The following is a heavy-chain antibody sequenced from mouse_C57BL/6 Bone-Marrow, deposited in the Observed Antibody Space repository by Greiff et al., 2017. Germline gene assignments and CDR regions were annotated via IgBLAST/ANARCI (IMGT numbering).Heavy chain of an antibody. V-gene: IGHV1-75*01. CDR1: GYTFTDYY. CDR3: ARVGLLWLPYYFDY. J-gene: IGHJ2*01. Sequence: VQLQQSGPELVKPGASVKISCKASGYTFTDYYINWVKQRPGQGLEWIGWIFPGSGSTYYNEKFKGKATLTVDKSSSTAYMLLSSLTSDDSAVYFCARVGLLWLPYYFDYWGQGTTLTVSS. CDR2: IFPGSGST. D-gene: IGHD2-9*01.